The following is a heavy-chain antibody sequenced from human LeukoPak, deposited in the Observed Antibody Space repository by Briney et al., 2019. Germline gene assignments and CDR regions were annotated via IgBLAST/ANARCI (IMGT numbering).Heavy chain of an antibody. Sequence: GGSLRLSCAASGFTFSDYYMSWIRQAPGKGLEWVSYIGSSGSTIYYADSVKGRFTTSRDNAKNSLYLQMNSLRAEDTAVYYCARPPPPTYYYGSGKDYFDYWGQGTLVTVSS. V-gene: IGHV3-11*01. CDR2: IGSSGSTI. CDR1: GFTFSDYY. CDR3: ARPPPPTYYYGSGKDYFDY. J-gene: IGHJ4*02. D-gene: IGHD3-10*01.